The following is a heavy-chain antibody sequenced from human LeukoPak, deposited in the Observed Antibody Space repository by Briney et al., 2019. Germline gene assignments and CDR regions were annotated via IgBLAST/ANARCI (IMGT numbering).Heavy chain of an antibody. V-gene: IGHV3-23*01. D-gene: IGHD2-15*01. CDR2: LNEDGGYT. CDR1: GFTFSIYA. J-gene: IGHJ4*02. Sequence: GGSLRLSWAASGFTFSIYATSWVRQAPGKGLAWVSGLNEDGGYTYYADSVKGRFTISRDNSENTLYLQMSSLRAEDTAIYYCVRDISCSGGSCPLFDSWGQGTLVSVSS. CDR3: VRDISCSGGSCPLFDS.